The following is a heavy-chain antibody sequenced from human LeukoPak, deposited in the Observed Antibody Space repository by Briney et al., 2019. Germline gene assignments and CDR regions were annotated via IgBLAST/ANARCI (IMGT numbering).Heavy chain of an antibody. D-gene: IGHD2-2*01. V-gene: IGHV3-48*03. Sequence: PGGSLRLSCRASGFTFSSHEMNWVRQAPGKGLEWLSYISNGGDNIYYADPMKGRFTTSRDNAKNSLFLQMYSLRAEDTAVYYCVRGGYCSSSICYSFNAFDVWGQGTTVTVSP. CDR1: GFTFSSHE. CDR2: ISNGGDNI. CDR3: VRGGYCSSSICYSFNAFDV. J-gene: IGHJ3*01.